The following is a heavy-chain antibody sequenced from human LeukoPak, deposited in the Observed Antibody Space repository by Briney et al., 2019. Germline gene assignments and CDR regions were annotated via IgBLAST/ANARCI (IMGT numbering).Heavy chain of an antibody. Sequence: GASVKVSGKASGYTFTSYYMHWVRQAPGQGLEWMGIINPSDGSASYAQKFQGRVTITADKSTSTAYMELSSLRSEDTAVYYCARDSPGPYDSSGYSFDPWSQGTLVTVSS. CDR3: ARDSPGPYDSSGYSFDP. V-gene: IGHV1-46*01. CDR2: INPSDGSA. CDR1: GYTFTSYY. J-gene: IGHJ5*02. D-gene: IGHD3-22*01.